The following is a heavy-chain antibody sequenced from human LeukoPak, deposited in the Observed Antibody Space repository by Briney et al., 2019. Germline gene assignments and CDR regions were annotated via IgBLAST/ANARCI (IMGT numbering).Heavy chain of an antibody. Sequence: PGGSLRLSCAASGFTFSSYAMHWVRQAPGKGLEYVSAISSNGGSTYYANSAKGRFTISRDNAKNSLYLHMNSLRAEDTAVYYCARDYGGSSPFDYWGQGTLVTVSS. V-gene: IGHV3-64*01. CDR2: ISSNGGST. D-gene: IGHD4-23*01. CDR1: GFTFSSYA. CDR3: ARDYGGSSPFDY. J-gene: IGHJ4*02.